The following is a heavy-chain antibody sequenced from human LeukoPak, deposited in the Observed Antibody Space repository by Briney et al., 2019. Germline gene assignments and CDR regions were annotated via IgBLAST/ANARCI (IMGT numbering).Heavy chain of an antibody. CDR3: AKRGEGVSNTWYMNNWFDP. J-gene: IGHJ5*02. CDR1: GFTFNNFG. CDR2: IRYDGSNK. V-gene: IGHV3-30*02. D-gene: IGHD6-13*01. Sequence: GGSLRLSCAASGFTFNNFGIHWVRQAPGKGLEWVAFIRYDGSNKYYADSVKGRFTISRDNSKNTLYLQMNSLRAEDTAVYYCAKRGEGVSNTWYMNNWFDPWGQGTLVTVSS.